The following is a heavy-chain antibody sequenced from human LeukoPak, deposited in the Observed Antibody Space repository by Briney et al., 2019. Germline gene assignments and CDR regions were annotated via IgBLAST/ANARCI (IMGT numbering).Heavy chain of an antibody. CDR2: IYYSGST. CDR1: GGSISSYY. CDR3: ARHGDSDIP. D-gene: IGHD3-9*01. Sequence: SETLSLTCTVSGGSISSYYWSWIRQPPGKGLEWIGYIYYSGSTNYNPSPKSRVTISVDTSKNQFSLKLSSVTAADTAVYYCARHGDSDIPWGQGTLITVSS. V-gene: IGHV4-59*01. J-gene: IGHJ5*02.